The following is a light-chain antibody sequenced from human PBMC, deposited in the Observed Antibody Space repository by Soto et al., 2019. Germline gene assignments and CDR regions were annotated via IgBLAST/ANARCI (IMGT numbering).Light chain of an antibody. J-gene: IGKJ2*01. CDR3: QQYDSLPYT. CDR2: HAS. CDR1: QDISTY. V-gene: IGKV1-33*01. Sequence: DIQMTHSPSSLSASVGDRVTITCQASQDISTYLNWYQQKTGKAPNLLIYHASILEAGVPSRFSGSGSGTYFTFTISSLQPEDIATYYCQQYDSLPYTFGQGTKLEIK.